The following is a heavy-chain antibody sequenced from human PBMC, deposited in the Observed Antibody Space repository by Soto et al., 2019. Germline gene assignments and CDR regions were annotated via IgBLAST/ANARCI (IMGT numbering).Heavy chain of an antibody. D-gene: IGHD1-26*01. CDR3: ARGSWDRWEQIDY. Sequence: GGSLRLSCAASGFTFSSYSMNWVRQAPGKGLEWVSFFIISCIYFYYAVSVKGRFTISRDNAKISLFLQMNSLRAEDTAVYYCARGSWDRWEQIDYWGQGSLVTVSS. V-gene: IGHV3-21*01. CDR1: GFTFSSYS. J-gene: IGHJ4*02. CDR2: FIISCIYF.